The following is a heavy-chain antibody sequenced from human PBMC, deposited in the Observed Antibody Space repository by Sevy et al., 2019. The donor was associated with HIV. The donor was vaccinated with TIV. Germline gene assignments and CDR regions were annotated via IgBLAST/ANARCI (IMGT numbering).Heavy chain of an antibody. CDR2: IYYNGRA. V-gene: IGHV4-61*01. J-gene: IGHJ4*02. CDR1: GGSVSSGRYY. Sequence: SETLSLTCTVSGGSVSSGRYYWSWIRQSPGKGLEWIGYIYYNGRAYQNPSHKSRVTMSLDTSMHQVSLRLRSVTTEDTAVYYCANDGSYGLGSFHSWGQGTLVTVSS. CDR3: ANDGSYGLGSFHS. D-gene: IGHD3-10*01.